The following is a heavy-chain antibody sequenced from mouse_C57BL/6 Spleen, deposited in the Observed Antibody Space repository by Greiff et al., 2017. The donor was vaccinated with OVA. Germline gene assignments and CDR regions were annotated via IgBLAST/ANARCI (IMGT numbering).Heavy chain of an antibody. D-gene: IGHD2-5*01. CDR1: GYTFTSYW. J-gene: IGHJ3*01. V-gene: IGHV1-64*01. CDR3: ASHSNYVAWFAY. CDR2: IHPNSGST. Sequence: QVQLKQPGAELVKPGASVKLSCKASGYTFTSYWMHWVKQRPGQGLEWIGMIHPNSGSTNYNEKFKSKATLTVDKSSSTAYMQLSSLTSEDSAVYYCASHSNYVAWFAYWGQGTLVTVSA.